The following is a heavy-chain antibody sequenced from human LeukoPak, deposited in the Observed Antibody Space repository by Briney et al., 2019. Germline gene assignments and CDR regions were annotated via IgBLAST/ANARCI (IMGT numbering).Heavy chain of an antibody. V-gene: IGHV1-18*01. CDR2: ISAYNGNT. D-gene: IGHD3-22*01. Sequence: ASVKVSCKASGYTFTSYGISWVRQAPGQGLEWMGWISAYNGNTNYAQKLQGRVTMTTDTSTSTAYMELRSLRSDDTAVYYCARDRTDSSGYYYHYFDYWVQGTLVIVSS. J-gene: IGHJ4*02. CDR3: ARDRTDSSGYYYHYFDY. CDR1: GYTFTSYG.